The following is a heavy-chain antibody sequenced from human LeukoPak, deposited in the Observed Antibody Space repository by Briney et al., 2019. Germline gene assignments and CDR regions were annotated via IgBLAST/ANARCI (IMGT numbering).Heavy chain of an antibody. V-gene: IGHV4-34*01. J-gene: IGHJ4*02. CDR1: GGSLSGYY. CDR3: ARHADGFYDILTGSFDY. CDR2: IDHSGST. Sequence: SETLSLTCAVYGGSLSGYYWSWIRQPPGKGLEWIGEIDHSGSTNSNPSLKSRVTISVDTSKNQFSLKLASVTAADTAVYYCARHADGFYDILTGSFDYWGQGVLFTVSS. D-gene: IGHD3-9*01.